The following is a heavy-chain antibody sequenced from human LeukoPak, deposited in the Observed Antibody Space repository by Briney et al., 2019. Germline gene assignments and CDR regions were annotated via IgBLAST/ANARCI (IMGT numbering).Heavy chain of an antibody. D-gene: IGHD2-2*01. CDR2: ISGSGGST. CDR3: AKDRGVVVPENWFDP. Sequence: GGSLRLPCAASGFTFSSYAMSWVRQAPGKGLEWVSAISGSGGSTYYADSVKGRFTISRDNSKNTLYLQMNSLRAEDTAVYYCAKDRGVVVPENWFDPWGQGTLVTVSS. V-gene: IGHV3-23*01. CDR1: GFTFSSYA. J-gene: IGHJ5*02.